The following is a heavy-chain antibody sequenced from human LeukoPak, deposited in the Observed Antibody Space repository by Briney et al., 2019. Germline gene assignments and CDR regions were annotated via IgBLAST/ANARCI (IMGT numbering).Heavy chain of an antibody. CDR3: ARVGPNCSSIRCYVRH. CDR2: INPNSGGT. Sequence: ASVKVSCKASGYTFTGYYMHWVRQAPGQGLEWMGWINPNSGGTNYAQKFQGRVTMTRDTSISTAYMELSRLRSDDTAMYYCARVGPNCSSIRCYVRHWGQGTLVTVSS. CDR1: GYTFTGYY. V-gene: IGHV1-2*02. D-gene: IGHD2-2*01. J-gene: IGHJ4*02.